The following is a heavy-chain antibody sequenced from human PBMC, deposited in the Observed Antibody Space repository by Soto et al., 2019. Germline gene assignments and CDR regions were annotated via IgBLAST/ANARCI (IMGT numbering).Heavy chain of an antibody. CDR3: ARVLRGGYSGYDSPRPFDY. CDR2: IWYDGSNK. D-gene: IGHD5-12*01. Sequence: QVQLVESGGGVVQPGRSLRLSCAASGFTFSSYGMHWVRQAPGKGLEWVAVIWYDGSNKYYADSVKGRFTISRDNSKNSLYRQRNSGRAGDTAVYYCARVLRGGYSGYDSPRPFDYWGQGTLVTVSS. J-gene: IGHJ4*02. V-gene: IGHV3-33*01. CDR1: GFTFSSYG.